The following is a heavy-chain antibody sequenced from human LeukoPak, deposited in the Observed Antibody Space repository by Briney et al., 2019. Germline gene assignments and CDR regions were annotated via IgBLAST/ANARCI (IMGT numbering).Heavy chain of an antibody. CDR3: ARLGPTRVTSSYYYYMDV. J-gene: IGHJ6*03. CDR1: GGSFSGYY. D-gene: IGHD5-18*01. Sequence: SETLSLTCAVYGGSFSGYYWSWIRQPPGKGLEGIGEINHSGGTNYNPSLKSRVTISVDTSKNQFSLKLSSVTAADPAVYYSARLGPTRVTSSYYYYMDVWGKGTTVTVSS. V-gene: IGHV4-34*01. CDR2: INHSGGT.